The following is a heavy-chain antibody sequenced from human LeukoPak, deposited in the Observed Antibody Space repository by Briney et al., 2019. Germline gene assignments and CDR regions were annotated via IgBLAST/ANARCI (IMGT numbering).Heavy chain of an antibody. Sequence: GGSLRLSCAASGFTFSSYWMSWVRQAPGKGLEWVGNIKQDGSKKYYADSVKGRFTISRDNAKNSLYLQMSSLRAEDTTVYYCARVRCSSTSCYGYFDYWGQGTLVTVSS. V-gene: IGHV3-7*01. CDR3: ARVRCSSTSCYGYFDY. CDR1: GFTFSSYW. J-gene: IGHJ4*02. D-gene: IGHD2-2*01. CDR2: IKQDGSKK.